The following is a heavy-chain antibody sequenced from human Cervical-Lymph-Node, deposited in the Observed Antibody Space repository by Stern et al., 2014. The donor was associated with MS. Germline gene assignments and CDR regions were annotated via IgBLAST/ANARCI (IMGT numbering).Heavy chain of an antibody. V-gene: IGHV3-9*01. J-gene: IGHJ6*02. D-gene: IGHD3-3*01. Sequence: EVQLEESGGDLVQPGRSLRLSCAAAGFAFDDYAMHWVRQAPGKGLEWVSGISSSGTKIGYADSVKDRYTISRHNAKNSIFLQMNNLRAENTTLYYCATANYEYGYYGMDVWGQGTAVTVS. CDR1: GFAFDDYA. CDR2: ISSSGTKI. CDR3: ATANYEYGYYGMDV.